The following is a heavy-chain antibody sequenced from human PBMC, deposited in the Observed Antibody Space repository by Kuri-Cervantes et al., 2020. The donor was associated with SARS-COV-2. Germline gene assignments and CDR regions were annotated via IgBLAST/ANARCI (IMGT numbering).Heavy chain of an antibody. J-gene: IGHJ6*02. CDR1: GFTVSSNY. CDR3: SRSTVTPPLYGMDV. CDR2: IYSGGST. V-gene: IGHV3-53*01. Sequence: GGSLRLSRAASGFTVSSNYMNLVRQAPGKGLEWVAVIYSGGSTYYADSVKGRFTISRDNSKNTLYLQMNSLRAEDTAVYYCSRSTVTPPLYGMDVWGQGTMVTVSS. D-gene: IGHD4-17*01.